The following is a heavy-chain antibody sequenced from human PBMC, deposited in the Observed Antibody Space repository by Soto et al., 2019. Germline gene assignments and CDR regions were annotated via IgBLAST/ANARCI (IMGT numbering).Heavy chain of an antibody. J-gene: IGHJ4*02. D-gene: IGHD3-16*01. V-gene: IGHV4-59*01. Sequence: SETLSLTCTVSGGSISSYYWSWIRQPPGKGLEWIGYIYYSGSTNYNPSLKSRVTISVDTSKNQFSLKLSSVTAADTAVYYCARVRAYETADYWGQGTLVTVSS. CDR2: IYYSGST. CDR3: ARVRAYETADY. CDR1: GGSISSYY.